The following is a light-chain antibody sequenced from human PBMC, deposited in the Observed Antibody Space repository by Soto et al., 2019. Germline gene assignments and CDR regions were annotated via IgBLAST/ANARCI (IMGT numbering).Light chain of an antibody. CDR2: GNN. J-gene: IGLJ1*01. CDR1: SSNIGINT. CDR3: ATWDDSLDVHV. Sequence: QSVLTQPPSTSGTPGQTITLSCSGGSSNIGINTVNWYEHLPGTAPRLLIYGNNQRPSGVPDRFSGSKSGTSASLAISGLQSEDEGQYYCATWDDSLDVHVFGTGTKVTVL. V-gene: IGLV1-44*01.